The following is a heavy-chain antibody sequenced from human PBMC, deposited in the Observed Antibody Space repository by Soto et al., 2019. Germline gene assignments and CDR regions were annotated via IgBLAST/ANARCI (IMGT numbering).Heavy chain of an antibody. D-gene: IGHD3-10*01. J-gene: IGHJ5*02. CDR1: GFTFSSYA. CDR3: AKDSTPPYYYGSGSWRYNWFDP. Sequence: GGSLRLSCAASGFTFSSYAMSWVRQAPGKGLEWVSAISGSGGSTYYADSVKGRFTISRDNSKNTLYLQMNSLRAEDTAVYYCAKDSTPPYYYGSGSWRYNWFDPWGQGTLVTVSS. V-gene: IGHV3-23*01. CDR2: ISGSGGST.